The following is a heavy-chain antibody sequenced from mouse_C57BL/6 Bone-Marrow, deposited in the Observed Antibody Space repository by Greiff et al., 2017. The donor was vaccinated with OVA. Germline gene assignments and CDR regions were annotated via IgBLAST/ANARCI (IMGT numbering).Heavy chain of an antibody. V-gene: IGHV14-4*01. CDR3: TTPSTTVESYYAMDY. Sequence: EVQVVESGAELVRPGASVKLSCTASGFNIKDDYMHWVKQRPEQGLEWIGWIDTENGDTEYASKFQGKATITADTSSNTAYLQLSSLTSKDAAVYYCTTPSTTVESYYAMDYWGQGTSVTVSA. D-gene: IGHD1-1*01. J-gene: IGHJ4*01. CDR1: GFNIKDDY. CDR2: IDTENGDT.